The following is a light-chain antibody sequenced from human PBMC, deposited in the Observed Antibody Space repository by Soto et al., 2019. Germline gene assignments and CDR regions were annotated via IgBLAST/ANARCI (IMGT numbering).Light chain of an antibody. Sequence: QSALTQPASVSGSPGQSITISCTGTSSDVWSYNLVSWYQQHPVKAPKLMIYEGSKRPSGVSNRFSGSKSGNTASLTISGLQAEDEADYYCCSYAGSSTYVFGTGTKLTVL. CDR3: CSYAGSSTYV. CDR2: EGS. CDR1: SSDVWSYNL. J-gene: IGLJ1*01. V-gene: IGLV2-23*01.